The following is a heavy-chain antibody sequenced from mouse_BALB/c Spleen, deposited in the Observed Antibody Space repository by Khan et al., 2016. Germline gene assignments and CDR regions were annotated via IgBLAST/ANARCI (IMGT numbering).Heavy chain of an antibody. CDR2: ISYSGST. D-gene: IGHD1-2*01. J-gene: IGHJ2*01. Sequence: EVQLQESGPGLVKPSQSLSLTCTVTGYSITSGYGWNWIRQLPGNKLEWMGYISYSGSTNYNPSLNSRISITRDTSKNQFFLQLNSVTTEDTATYYCARTARIKYWGQGTTLTVSS. CDR3: ARTARIKY. CDR1: GYSITSGYG. V-gene: IGHV3-2*02.